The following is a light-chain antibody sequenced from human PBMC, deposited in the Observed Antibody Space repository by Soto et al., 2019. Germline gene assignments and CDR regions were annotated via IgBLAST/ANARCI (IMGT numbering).Light chain of an antibody. Sequence: QSALTQPASVSGSPGQSITISCTGTSSDVGGYNHVSWYQHHPGKAPKLMIYEVSNRPSGVSNRFSGSKSGYTASLTISSLLPEDEADYYCSAYTSRSTLVFGGGTKVTVL. V-gene: IGLV2-14*01. CDR1: SSDVGGYNH. CDR2: EVS. J-gene: IGLJ2*01. CDR3: SAYTSRSTLV.